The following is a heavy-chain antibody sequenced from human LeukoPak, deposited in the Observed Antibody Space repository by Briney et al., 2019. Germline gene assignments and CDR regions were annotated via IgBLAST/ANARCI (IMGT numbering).Heavy chain of an antibody. Sequence: PGGSLRLSCAASGFTFSSYAMSWVRQAPGKGLEWASAISGSGGSTYYADSVKGRFTISRNNSKNTLYLQTNSLRAEDTAVFYCAKDTYSAKISLWGDWGQGTLVTVSS. CDR3: AKDTYSAKISLWGD. J-gene: IGHJ4*02. CDR2: ISGSGGST. V-gene: IGHV3-23*01. CDR1: GFTFSSYA. D-gene: IGHD3-16*01.